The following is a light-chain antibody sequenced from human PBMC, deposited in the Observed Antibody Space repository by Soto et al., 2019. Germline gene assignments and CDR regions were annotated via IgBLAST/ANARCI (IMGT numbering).Light chain of an antibody. CDR2: DAS. CDR3: QQYSHLVT. CDR1: QPIIPL. V-gene: IGKV1-5*01. Sequence: IQMTQSPSTLSAPVGDRVTIPCQPGQPIIPLLAWFQHKPGKAPNLLIYDASNLESGVPSRFSGSGSGTEFTLTISSLQSDDSATYFCQQYSHLVTFGQGTKLEIK. J-gene: IGKJ2*01.